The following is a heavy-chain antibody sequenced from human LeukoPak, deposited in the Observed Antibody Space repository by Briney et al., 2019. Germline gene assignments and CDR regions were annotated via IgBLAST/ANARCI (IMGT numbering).Heavy chain of an antibody. CDR3: ARGLRSDY. V-gene: IGHV1-8*01. J-gene: IGHJ4*02. CDR2: MNPNSSRR. CDR1: GYIFSNYD. Sequence: ASVKVSCKASGYIFSNYDINWVRQAPGHGLEWMGWMNPNSSRRVYAQKFQGRVTMTRNSSINTAYMELTSLRSDDRAVYYCARGLRSDYWGQGTLVTVSS. D-gene: IGHD3-16*02.